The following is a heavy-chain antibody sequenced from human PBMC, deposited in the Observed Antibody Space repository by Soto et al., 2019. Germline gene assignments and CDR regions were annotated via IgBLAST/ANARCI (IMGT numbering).Heavy chain of an antibody. J-gene: IGHJ4*02. CDR1: GFTFNSFS. CDR3: ARASISGSAPFDY. D-gene: IGHD6-6*01. CDR2: ISSSSSTI. V-gene: IGHV3-48*02. Sequence: GGSLRLSCAASGFTFNSFSMNWVRQAPGKGLEWVSYISSSSSTIYYADSVKGRFTISRDNAKNSLYLQMNSLRDEDTAVYYCARASISGSAPFDYWGQGTLVTVSS.